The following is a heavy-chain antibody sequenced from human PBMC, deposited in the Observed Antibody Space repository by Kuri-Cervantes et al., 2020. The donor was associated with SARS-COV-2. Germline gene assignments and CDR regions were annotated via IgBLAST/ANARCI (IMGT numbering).Heavy chain of an antibody. CDR2: ISSSSSYI. Sequence: GGSLRLSCAASGFTFSSYSMNWVRQAPGKGLEWVSSISSSSSYIYYADSVKGRFTISRDNAKNSLYLQMNSLRAEDTAVYYCARDSSCYYRLDYWGQGTLVTVSS. CDR1: GFTFSSYS. V-gene: IGHV3-21*01. J-gene: IGHJ4*02. D-gene: IGHD3-22*01. CDR3: ARDSSCYYRLDY.